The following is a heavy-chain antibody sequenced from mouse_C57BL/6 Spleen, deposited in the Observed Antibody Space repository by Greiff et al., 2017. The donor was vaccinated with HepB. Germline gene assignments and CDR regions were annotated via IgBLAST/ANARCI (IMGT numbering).Heavy chain of an antibody. D-gene: IGHD2-4*01. V-gene: IGHV5-9-1*02. CDR3: TRKKNYDSNWYFDV. CDR1: GFTFSSYA. Sequence: EVKVVESGEGLVKPGGSLKLSCAASGFTFSSYAMSWVRQTPEKRLEWVAYISSGGDYIYYADTVKGRFTISRDNARNTLYLQMSSLKSEDTAMYYCTRKKNYDSNWYFDVWGTGTTVTVSS. CDR2: ISSGGDYI. J-gene: IGHJ1*03.